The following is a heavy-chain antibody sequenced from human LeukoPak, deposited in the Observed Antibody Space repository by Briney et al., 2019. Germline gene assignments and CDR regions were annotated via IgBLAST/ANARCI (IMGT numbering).Heavy chain of an antibody. CDR2: IYTSGST. V-gene: IGHV4-61*02. Sequence: SETLSLTCTVSGGSISSGSYYWSWIRQPAGKGLEWIARIYTSGSTNYNPSLKSRVTISVDTSKNQFSLKLSSVTAADTAVYYCARSSSSWFNWFDPWGQGTLVTVSS. CDR3: ARSSSSWFNWFDP. J-gene: IGHJ5*02. D-gene: IGHD6-13*01. CDR1: GGSISSGSYY.